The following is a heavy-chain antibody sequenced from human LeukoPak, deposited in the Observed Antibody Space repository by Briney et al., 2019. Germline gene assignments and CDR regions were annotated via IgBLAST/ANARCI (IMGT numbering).Heavy chain of an antibody. V-gene: IGHV3-48*01. Sequence: GGSLRLSCAASGFTFSSYAMHWVRQAPGKGLEWVSYISSSSSTIYYADSVKGRFTISRDNAKNSLYLQMNSLRAEDTAVYYCARDFYDAAFDYWGQGTLVTVSS. J-gene: IGHJ4*02. D-gene: IGHD3-3*01. CDR3: ARDFYDAAFDY. CDR2: ISSSSSTI. CDR1: GFTFSSYA.